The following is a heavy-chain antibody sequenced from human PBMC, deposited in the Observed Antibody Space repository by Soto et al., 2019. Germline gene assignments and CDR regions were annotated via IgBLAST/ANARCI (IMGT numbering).Heavy chain of an antibody. J-gene: IGHJ4*02. D-gene: IGHD4-17*01. CDR1: GFSLSTNGLG. V-gene: IGHV2-5*02. Sequence: QITLKESGPTLVKPTQTLTLTCTFSGFSLSTNGLGVCWIRQPPGKALEWLALIYWDDDKRYSPSLKSRLSITKDTSKNQVVLTMTNMDPVDAATDYCAHSRYEYADYAYWGQGTLVTVSS. CDR2: IYWDDDK. CDR3: AHSRYEYADYAY.